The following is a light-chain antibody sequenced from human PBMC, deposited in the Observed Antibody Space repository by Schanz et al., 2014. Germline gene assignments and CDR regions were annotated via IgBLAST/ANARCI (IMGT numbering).Light chain of an antibody. CDR2: EDW. V-gene: IGLV3-1*01. CDR3: QAGDSGAVV. Sequence: VLTQPPSVSVSPGQTASITCSGDDLGNKYICWYQQKPGQSPVLVIFEDWKRPSGIPERFSGSTSGTTATLTISGTQAMDEADYYCQAGDSGAVVFGPGTKLTVL. CDR1: DLGNKY. J-gene: IGLJ1*01.